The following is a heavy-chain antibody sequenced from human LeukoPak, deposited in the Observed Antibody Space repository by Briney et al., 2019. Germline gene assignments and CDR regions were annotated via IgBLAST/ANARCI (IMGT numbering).Heavy chain of an antibody. V-gene: IGHV3-33*06. CDR3: AKTKGYSYGYYFDY. D-gene: IGHD5-18*01. CDR2: IWYDGSNK. J-gene: IGHJ4*02. CDR1: GFTFSSFG. Sequence: GRSLRLSCVASGFTFSSFGMHWVRQAPGKGLEWVAVIWYDGSNKYYADSVKGRFTISRDNSKNTLYLQMNSLRAEDTAVYYCAKTKGYSYGYYFDYWGQGTLVTVSS.